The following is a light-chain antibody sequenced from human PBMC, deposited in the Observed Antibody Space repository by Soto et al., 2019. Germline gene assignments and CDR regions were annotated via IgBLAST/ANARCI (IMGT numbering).Light chain of an antibody. CDR2: GAS. V-gene: IGKV3-15*01. J-gene: IGKJ3*01. CDR1: QSVSSN. Sequence: EIVLTQSPATLSLSPGERATLSCRASQSVSSNLAWYQQKPGQASRLLIHGASTRATGIPARFSGSGSGTEFTITISSLQSEDFAVYYCQQYNSWPFTFGPGTKVDIK. CDR3: QQYNSWPFT.